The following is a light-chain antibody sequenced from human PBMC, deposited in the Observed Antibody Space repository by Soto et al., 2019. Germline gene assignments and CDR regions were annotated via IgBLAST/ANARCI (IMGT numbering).Light chain of an antibody. CDR3: QQYGSSPPIT. CDR1: QSVSSSY. J-gene: IGKJ5*01. Sequence: VLTQSPGTLSLSPGYRATLSCKASQSVSSSYLAWYQQKPGQAPRLLIYGASSRATGIPDRFSGSGSGTDFTLTISRLEPEDFAVYYCQQYGSSPPITFGQGTRLEIK. V-gene: IGKV3-20*01. CDR2: GAS.